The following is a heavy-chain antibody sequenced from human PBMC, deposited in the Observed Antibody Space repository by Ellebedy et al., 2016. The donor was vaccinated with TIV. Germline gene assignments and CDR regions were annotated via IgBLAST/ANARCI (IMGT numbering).Heavy chain of an antibody. Sequence: MPSETLSLTCAVYGGSFSGYYWSRIRQPPGKGLEWIGRIYTSGSTNYNPSLKSRVTMSVDTSKNQFSLKLSSVTAADTAVYYCARDRSGVRGVIKNYGMDVWGQGTTVTVSS. CDR1: GGSFSGYY. V-gene: IGHV4-4*07. CDR3: ARDRSGVRGVIKNYGMDV. D-gene: IGHD3-10*01. CDR2: IYTSGST. J-gene: IGHJ6*02.